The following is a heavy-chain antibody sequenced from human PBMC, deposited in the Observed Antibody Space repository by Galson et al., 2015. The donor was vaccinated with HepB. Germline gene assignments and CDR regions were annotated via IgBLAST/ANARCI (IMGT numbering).Heavy chain of an antibody. CDR2: ITPIFGTA. J-gene: IGHJ3*02. CDR1: GGTFSSYA. CDR3: ARPADFWSGYYSAFDI. D-gene: IGHD3-3*01. V-gene: IGHV1-69*13. Sequence: SVKVSCKASGGTFSSYAISWVRQAPGQGLEWMGGITPIFGTANYAQKFQGRVTITADESTSTAYMELSSLRSEDTAVYYCARPADFWSGYYSAFDIWGQGTMVTVSS.